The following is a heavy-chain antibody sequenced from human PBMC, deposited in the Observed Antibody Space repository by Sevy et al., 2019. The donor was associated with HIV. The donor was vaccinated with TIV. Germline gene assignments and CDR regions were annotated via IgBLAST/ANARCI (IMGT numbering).Heavy chain of an antibody. CDR3: AKRGGHDTSGYVSYYYYGMDV. V-gene: IGHV3-30*18. CDR2: ISFDGDTK. D-gene: IGHD3-22*01. J-gene: IGHJ6*02. CDR1: GFSFRNYG. Sequence: GGSLRLSCAASGFSFRNYGMHWVRQAPVKGLEWLALISFDGDTKYYGDSVKGRFTISRDNSKNTLYLQMNSLRVVDTAVYYCAKRGGHDTSGYVSYYYYGMDVWGQGTTVTVSS.